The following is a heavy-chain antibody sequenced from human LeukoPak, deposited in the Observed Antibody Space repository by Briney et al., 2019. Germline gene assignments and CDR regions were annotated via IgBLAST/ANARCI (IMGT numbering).Heavy chain of an antibody. CDR3: ANIVVVPAAMFAY. J-gene: IGHJ4*02. CDR1: GGSISSSSYY. V-gene: IGHV4-39*01. Sequence: SETLSLTCTVSGGSISSSSYYWGWIRQPPGKGLEWIGSIYYSGSTYYNPSLKSRVTISVDTSKNQFSLKLSSVTAADTAVYYCANIVVVPAAMFAYWGQGTLVTVSS. D-gene: IGHD2-2*01. CDR2: IYYSGST.